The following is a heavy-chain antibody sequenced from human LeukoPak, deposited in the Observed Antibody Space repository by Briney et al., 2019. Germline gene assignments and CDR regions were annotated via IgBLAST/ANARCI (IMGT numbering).Heavy chain of an antibody. D-gene: IGHD3-10*01. J-gene: IGHJ4*02. Sequence: GGTLRLSCAASGFTFSSYGMSWVRQAPGKGLEWVSYISSSSSTIYYADSVKGRFTISRDNAKNSLYLQMNSLRVEDTAVYYCAKDTYYYGSGSYYNLADYWGQGTLVTVSS. CDR1: GFTFSSYG. V-gene: IGHV3-48*01. CDR3: AKDTYYYGSGSYYNLADY. CDR2: ISSSSSTI.